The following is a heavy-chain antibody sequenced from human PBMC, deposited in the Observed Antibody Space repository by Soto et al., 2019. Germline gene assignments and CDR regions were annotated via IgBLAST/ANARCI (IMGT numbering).Heavy chain of an antibody. V-gene: IGHV4-31*03. J-gene: IGHJ6*02. CDR2: IYYSGST. CDR1: GGSISSGGYY. CDR3: ARDQLRAARYYYYYYGMDV. Sequence: SETLSLTCTVSGGSISSGGYYWSWIRQHPGKGLEWIGYIYYSGSTYYNPSLKSRVTISVDTPKNQFSLKLSSVTAADTAVYYCARDQLRAARYYYYYYGMDVWGQGTTVTVSS. D-gene: IGHD2-15*01.